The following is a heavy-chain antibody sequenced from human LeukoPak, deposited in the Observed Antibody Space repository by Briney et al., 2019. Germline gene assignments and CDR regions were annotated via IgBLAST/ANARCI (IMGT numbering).Heavy chain of an antibody. CDR3: SRESGAFCPFGY. J-gene: IGHJ4*02. D-gene: IGHD1-26*01. CDR1: GGSISNTNW. CDR2: VSLAGHT. V-gene: IGHV4-4*02. Sequence: PSGTLSLTCDVSGGSISNTNWWSWVRQPPGQGLEWIGEVSLAGHTNYNPSLNGRVTMSLDESSNQLSLKLTSVTAADTAIYYCSRESGAFCPFGYWGQGTLVIVPS.